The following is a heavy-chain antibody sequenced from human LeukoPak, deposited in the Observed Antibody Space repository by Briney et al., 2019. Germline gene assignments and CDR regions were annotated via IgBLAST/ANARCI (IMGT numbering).Heavy chain of an antibody. CDR2: ISANTGGT. CDR3: ARGPQKIYCDTTTCLTDY. D-gene: IGHD2-2*01. V-gene: IGHV1-2*02. J-gene: IGHJ4*02. CDR1: GYSFTAYY. Sequence: ASVKVSCKASGYSFTAYYIHWGRHAPGQGLGWMGWISANTGGTNYAQKFQGRVTMTRDTSISTAYMELSRLRSDDTAVFYCARGPQKIYCDTTTCLTDYWGQGTLVTVSS.